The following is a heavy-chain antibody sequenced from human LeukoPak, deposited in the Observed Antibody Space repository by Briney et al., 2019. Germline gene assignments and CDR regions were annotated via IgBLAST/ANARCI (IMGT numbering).Heavy chain of an antibody. CDR1: GGTFSSYA. V-gene: IGHV1-69*05. Sequence: SVKVSXKASGGTFSSYAISWVRQAPGQGLEWMGRIIPIFGTANYAQKFQGRVTITTDESTSTAYVELSSLISEDTVVYYCARDPYSSRGGDYWGQGTLVTVSS. CDR2: IIPIFGTA. J-gene: IGHJ4*02. D-gene: IGHD6-13*01. CDR3: ARDPYSSRGGDY.